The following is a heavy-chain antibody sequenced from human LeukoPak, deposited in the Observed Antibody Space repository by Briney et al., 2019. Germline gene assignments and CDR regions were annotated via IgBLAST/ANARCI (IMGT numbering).Heavy chain of an antibody. V-gene: IGHV4-4*07. D-gene: IGHD6-19*01. CDR2: IYTSGST. Sequence: SETLSLTCTVSGGSISSYYWSWIRQPAGKGLEWIGRIYTSGSTNYNPSLKSRVTMSVDTSKNQFSLKLSSVTAADTAVYYCARAATLGGVAVAGYYYYYYMDVWGKGTTVTVSS. CDR3: ARAATLGGVAVAGYYYYYYMDV. CDR1: GGSISSYY. J-gene: IGHJ6*03.